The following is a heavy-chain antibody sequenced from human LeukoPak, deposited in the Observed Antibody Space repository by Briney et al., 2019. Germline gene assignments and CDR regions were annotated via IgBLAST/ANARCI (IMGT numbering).Heavy chain of an antibody. CDR1: GYTFTGYY. J-gene: IGHJ4*02. CDR3: ARSGRALLFYFDY. Sequence: ASVKVSCKASGYTFTGYYMHWVRQAPGQGLEWMGWINPNSGCTNYAQKFQGRVTMTRDTSISTAYMELSRLRSDDTAVYYCARSGRALLFYFDYWGQGTLVTVSS. D-gene: IGHD2-15*01. CDR2: INPNSGCT. V-gene: IGHV1-2*02.